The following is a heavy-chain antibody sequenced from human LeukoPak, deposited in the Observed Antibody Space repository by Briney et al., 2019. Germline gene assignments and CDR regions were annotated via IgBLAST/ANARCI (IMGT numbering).Heavy chain of an antibody. D-gene: IGHD2-8*01. CDR2: ISGSGSDI. J-gene: IGHJ4*01. CDR1: GFGFSDSY. V-gene: IGHV3-11*01. Sequence: PGGSLRLSCVVSGFGFSDSYMTWICQTPEKGLEWLAYISGSGSDIYYADSVKGRFTISRDNAKNSLYLQMNSLRPDDTALYYCSTDPRLLIYWGHGTLVTVSS. CDR3: STDPRLLIY.